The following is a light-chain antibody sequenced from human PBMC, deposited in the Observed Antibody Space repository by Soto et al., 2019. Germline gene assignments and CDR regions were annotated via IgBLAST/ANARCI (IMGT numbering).Light chain of an antibody. J-gene: IGLJ2*01. CDR3: QVWDSSSDHVV. Sequence: SYELTQPPSVSVAPGKPARVTCGGNNIGIKSVHWYQQKPGQAPVLVIYYDSDRPSGIPERFSGSNSGNTATLTITGVEAGDEADYYCQVWDSSSDHVVFGGGTKLTVL. CDR2: YDS. V-gene: IGLV3-21*04. CDR1: NIGIKS.